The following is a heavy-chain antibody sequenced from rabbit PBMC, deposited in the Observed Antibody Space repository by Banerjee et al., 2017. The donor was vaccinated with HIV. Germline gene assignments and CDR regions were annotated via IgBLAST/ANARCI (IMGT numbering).Heavy chain of an antibody. Sequence: QSLEESGGDLVKPGASLTLTCTASRFTLSSYWMCWVRQAPGKGLEWIACIDAGSSGYTWYANWAKGRFTISKTSSTTVTLQMTSMTGADTDTYFCARGDGAYAGYDGLWGPGTLVTVS. V-gene: IGHV1S40*01. CDR3: ARGDGAYAGYDGL. J-gene: IGHJ4*01. CDR2: IDAGSSGYT. CDR1: RFTLSSYW. D-gene: IGHD7-1*01.